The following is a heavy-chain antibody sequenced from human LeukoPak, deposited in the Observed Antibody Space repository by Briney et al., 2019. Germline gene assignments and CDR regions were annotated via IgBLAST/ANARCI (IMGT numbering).Heavy chain of an antibody. D-gene: IGHD6-13*01. CDR2: IWYDGSNK. Sequence: PGGSLRLSCAASGFTLSSYGMHWVRQAPGKGLEWVAVIWYDGSNKYYADSVKGRFTISRDNSKNTLYLQMNSLRAEDTAVYYRAREQLVSPYFDYWGQGTLVTVSS. V-gene: IGHV3-33*01. CDR1: GFTLSSYG. J-gene: IGHJ4*02. CDR3: AREQLVSPYFDY.